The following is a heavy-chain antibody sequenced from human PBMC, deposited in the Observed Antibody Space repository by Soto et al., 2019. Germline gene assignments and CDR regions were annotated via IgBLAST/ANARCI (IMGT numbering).Heavy chain of an antibody. Sequence: SETLSLTCAVYGGSISNYYWSWIRQPPGKGLEWIGEINHSWSTYYNPSLKSRVTISVDTSKNQFSLKLSSVTAADTAVYYCARVCGGDCHYGMDVWGQGTTVTVSS. V-gene: IGHV4-34*09. D-gene: IGHD2-21*02. CDR3: ARVCGGDCHYGMDV. CDR1: GGSISNYY. CDR2: INHSWST. J-gene: IGHJ6*02.